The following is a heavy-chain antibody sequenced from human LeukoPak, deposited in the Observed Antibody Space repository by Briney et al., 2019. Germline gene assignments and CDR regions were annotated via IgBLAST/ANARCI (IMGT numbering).Heavy chain of an antibody. Sequence: GGSLRLSCAASGFTFSTYAMSWVRQAPGKGLEWVSAISGSGGSTYYAGSVKGRFIISRDNSKNTLSLQMSSLRAEDTAVYYCAKGGEYSYGILANWGQGTLVTVSS. J-gene: IGHJ4*02. CDR2: ISGSGGST. CDR1: GFTFSTYA. D-gene: IGHD5-18*01. CDR3: AKGGEYSYGILAN. V-gene: IGHV3-23*01.